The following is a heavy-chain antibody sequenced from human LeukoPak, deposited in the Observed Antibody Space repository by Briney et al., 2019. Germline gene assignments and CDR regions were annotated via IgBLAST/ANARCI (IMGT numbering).Heavy chain of an antibody. V-gene: IGHV3-33*01. CDR3: ARDVYSGSLTGDAFDI. CDR2: IWYDGSNK. Sequence: PGGSLRLSCAASGFTFSSYGMHWVRQAPGKGLEWVAVIWYDGSNKYYADSVKGRFTISRDNSKNTLYLQMNSLRAEDTAVYYCARDVYSGSLTGDAFDIWGQGTMVTVSS. J-gene: IGHJ3*02. CDR1: GFTFSSYG. D-gene: IGHD1-26*01.